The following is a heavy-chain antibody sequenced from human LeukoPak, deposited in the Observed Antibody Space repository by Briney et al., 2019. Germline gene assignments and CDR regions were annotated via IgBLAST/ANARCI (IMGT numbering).Heavy chain of an antibody. CDR2: IIPIFGTA. J-gene: IGHJ6*03. D-gene: IGHD4-17*01. CDR1: GGTFSSYA. CDR3: ARAYGYGVNMDV. V-gene: IGHV1-69*06. Sequence: GASVKVSCKASGGTFSSYAISWVRQAPGQGLEWMGGIIPIFGTANYAQKFQGRVTITADKSTSTAYMELSSLRSEDTAVYYCARAYGYGVNMDVWGKGTTVTVSS.